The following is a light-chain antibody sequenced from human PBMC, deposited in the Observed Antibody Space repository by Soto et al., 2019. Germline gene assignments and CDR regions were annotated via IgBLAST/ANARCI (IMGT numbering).Light chain of an antibody. CDR3: CSYAGRYVYV. CDR2: DVS. V-gene: IGLV2-11*01. CDR1: SSDVGGYNY. J-gene: IGLJ1*01. Sequence: QSALTQPRSVSRSPGQSITISCTGTSSDVGGYNYVSWYQQHPGKAPKLMIYDVSKRPSGVPDRFSGSKSGNTASLTISGLQAEDEADYYCCSYAGRYVYVFGTGTKLTVL.